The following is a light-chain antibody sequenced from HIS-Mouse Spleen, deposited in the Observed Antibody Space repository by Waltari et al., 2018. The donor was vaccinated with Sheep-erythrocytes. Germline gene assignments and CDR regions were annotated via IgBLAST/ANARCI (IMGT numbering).Light chain of an antibody. CDR3: LQDYNYPYT. CDR1: QGIRND. Sequence: AIQMTQSPSPLSASVGDRVTITCRASQGIRNDLGWYQQKPGKAPKLLFYAASSLQSGVPSRFSGSGSGTDFTLTISSLQPEDFATYYCLQDYNYPYTFGQGTKLEIK. J-gene: IGKJ2*01. V-gene: IGKV1-6*01. CDR2: AAS.